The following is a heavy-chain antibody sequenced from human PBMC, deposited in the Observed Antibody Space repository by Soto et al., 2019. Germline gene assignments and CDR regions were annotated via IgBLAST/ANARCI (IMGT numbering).Heavy chain of an antibody. CDR1: GFTFSSYS. D-gene: IGHD3-10*01. Sequence: GSLRLSCAASGFTFSSYSINWVRQAPGKGLEWVSSISSSSSYIYYADSVKGRFTISRDNAKNSLYLQMNSLRAEDTAVYYCARVPNSLYYYGSGTYYYYYGMDVWGQGTTVTVSS. V-gene: IGHV3-21*01. CDR3: ARVPNSLYYYGSGTYYYYYGMDV. CDR2: ISSSSSYI. J-gene: IGHJ6*02.